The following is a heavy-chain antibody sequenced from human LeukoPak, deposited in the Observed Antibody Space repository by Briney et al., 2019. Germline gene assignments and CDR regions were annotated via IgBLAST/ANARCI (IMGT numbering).Heavy chain of an antibody. CDR1: GGTFSSYA. CDR2: IIPIFGTA. CDR3: ARAHYYDSSGYYYDYYYGVDV. D-gene: IGHD3-22*01. J-gene: IGHJ6*02. V-gene: IGHV1-69*13. Sequence: ASVKVSCKASGGTFSSYAISWVRQAPGQGLEWMGGIIPIFGTANYAQKFQGRVTITADESTSTAYIELSSLRSEDTVVYYCARAHYYDSSGYYYDYYYGVDVWGQGTTVTVSS.